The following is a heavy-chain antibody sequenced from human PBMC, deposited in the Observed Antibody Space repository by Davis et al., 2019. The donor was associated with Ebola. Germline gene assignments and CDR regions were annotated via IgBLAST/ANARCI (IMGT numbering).Heavy chain of an antibody. J-gene: IGHJ6*02. D-gene: IGHD1-7*01. CDR3: ARERITGTTRGNGMDV. Sequence: ASVKVSCKASGYTFTSYDINWVRQATGQGLEWMGIINPSGGSTSYAQKFQGRVTMTRDTSTSTVYMELSSLRSEDTAVYYCARERITGTTRGNGMDVWGQGTTVTVSS. V-gene: IGHV1-46*01. CDR2: INPSGGST. CDR1: GYTFTSYD.